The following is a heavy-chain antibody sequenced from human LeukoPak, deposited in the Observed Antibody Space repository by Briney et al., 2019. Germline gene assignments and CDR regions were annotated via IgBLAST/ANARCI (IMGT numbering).Heavy chain of an antibody. J-gene: IGHJ4*02. Sequence: GGSLRLSCAASGFTFSRHWMNWVRQAPGKGLEWVANIKQGGGERNYVDSVKGRFTVSRDDAMNSLYLQTNSLRAEDTAIYYCARGPNYGARTDYLDYWGLGTLVTVSS. CDR2: IKQGGGER. CDR1: GFTFSRHW. V-gene: IGHV3-7*03. D-gene: IGHD4-17*01. CDR3: ARGPNYGARTDYLDY.